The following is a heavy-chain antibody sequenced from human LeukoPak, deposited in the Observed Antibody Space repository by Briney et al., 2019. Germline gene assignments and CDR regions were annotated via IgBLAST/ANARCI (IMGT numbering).Heavy chain of an antibody. CDR2: INPNSGAT. V-gene: IGHV1-2*02. J-gene: IGHJ5*02. CDR1: GYTFTGYY. Sequence: ASVKVSCKASGYTFTGYYMHWVRQAPGQGLEWMGWINPNSGATNYAQNFQGRITLTRDTSITIAYMELSRLRSDDTAVYYCARGPPYDFWSGLLFDPWGQGTLVTVSS. CDR3: ARGPPYDFWSGLLFDP. D-gene: IGHD3-3*01.